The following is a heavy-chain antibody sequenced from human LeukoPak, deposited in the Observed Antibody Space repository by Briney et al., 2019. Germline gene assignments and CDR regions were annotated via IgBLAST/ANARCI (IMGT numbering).Heavy chain of an antibody. CDR3: AKAMNSSSWRYFDY. CDR1: GFTFSSYG. D-gene: IGHD6-13*01. Sequence: GGSLRLSCAASGFTFSSYGMHWVRQAPGKGLEWVAVISYDGSSKYYADSVKGRFTISRDNSKNTLYLQMNSLRAEDTAVYYFAKAMNSSSWRYFDYWGQGTLVTVSS. CDR2: ISYDGSSK. J-gene: IGHJ4*02. V-gene: IGHV3-30*18.